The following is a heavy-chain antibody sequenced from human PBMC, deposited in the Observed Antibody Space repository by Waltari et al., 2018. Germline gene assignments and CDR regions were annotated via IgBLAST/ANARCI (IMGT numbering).Heavy chain of an antibody. J-gene: IGHJ1*01. D-gene: IGHD6-13*01. Sequence: EVQLLESGGGLVQPGGSLRLSCAGSGFTFSGYAMSWVRQSPGKGLEWVLAISGGGGTTDYADSVKGRLTNSRDNSKTTLHLQMNSLRGGDTAVYFCASTPESSSSWSWVSEFFQGWGQGTLVTVSS. CDR1: GFTFSGYA. V-gene: IGHV3-23*01. CDR3: ASTPESSSSWSWVSEFFQG. CDR2: ISGGGGTT.